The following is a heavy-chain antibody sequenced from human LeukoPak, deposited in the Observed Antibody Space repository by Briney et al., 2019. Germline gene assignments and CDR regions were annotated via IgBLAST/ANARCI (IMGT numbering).Heavy chain of an antibody. CDR3: AGSMIVVVTQFDY. D-gene: IGHD3-22*01. CDR2: INHSGST. J-gene: IGHJ4*02. Sequence: SETLSLTCAVYGGSFSGYYWSWIRQPPGKGLEWIGEINHSGSTNYNPSLKSRVTISVDTSKNQFSLKLSSVTAADTAVYYCAGSMIVVVTQFDYWGQGTLVTVSS. V-gene: IGHV4-34*01. CDR1: GGSFSGYY.